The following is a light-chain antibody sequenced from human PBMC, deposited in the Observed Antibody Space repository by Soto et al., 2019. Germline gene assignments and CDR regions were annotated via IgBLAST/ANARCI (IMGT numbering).Light chain of an antibody. J-gene: IGKJ1*01. V-gene: IGKV3-20*01. CDR2: GAS. CDR3: QQYGSSPWT. CDR1: QSVSNNY. Sequence: EIVLTQSPGTLSLSPGERATLSCRASQSVSNNYLAWYQQKPGQAPRLLIYGASNRATGIPDRFSGSGSGTDFALTITRLEPEDFALYYCQQYGSSPWTFGQGTKVDIK.